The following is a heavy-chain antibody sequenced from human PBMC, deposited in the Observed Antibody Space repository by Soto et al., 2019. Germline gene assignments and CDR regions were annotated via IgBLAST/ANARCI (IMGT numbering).Heavy chain of an antibody. CDR3: ARQVFGVVISPPDY. V-gene: IGHV3-48*01. CDR1: GFTFSSYS. D-gene: IGHD3-3*01. J-gene: IGHJ4*02. CDR2: ISSSSSTI. Sequence: PGGSLRLSCAASGFTFSSYSMNWVRQAPGKGLEWVSYISSSSSTIYYADSVKGRFTISRDNAKNSLYLQMNSLRAEDTAVYYCARQVFGVVISPPDYWGQGTLVTVSS.